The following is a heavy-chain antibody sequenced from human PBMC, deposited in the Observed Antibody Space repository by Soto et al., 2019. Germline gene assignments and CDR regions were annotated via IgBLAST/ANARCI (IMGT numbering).Heavy chain of an antibody. Sequence: QVQLVQSGAEVKKPGSSVKVSCKASGGTFNNYAISWLRQAPGQGLEWMGGIIPIFGTANYAQKFQGRVTITADEFTTTAYMELSSLRSEDTAVYYCARDAFYYDGPSGVYYFDSWGQGTLVTVSS. V-gene: IGHV1-69*12. CDR3: ARDAFYYDGPSGVYYFDS. CDR2: IIPIFGTA. CDR1: GGTFNNYA. D-gene: IGHD3-22*01. J-gene: IGHJ4*02.